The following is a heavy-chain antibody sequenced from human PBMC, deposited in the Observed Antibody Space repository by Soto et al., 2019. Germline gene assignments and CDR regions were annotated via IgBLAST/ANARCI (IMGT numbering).Heavy chain of an antibody. CDR2: ISAYNGNT. D-gene: IGHD4-17*01. Sequence: AASVKVSCKASGYTFTSYGISWVRQAPGQGLEWMGWISAYNGNTNYAQKLQGRVTMTTDTSTSTAYMELRSLRSDDTAVYYCAREGDYGDYLRVGEDAFDIWGQGTMVTVSS. CDR3: AREGDYGDYLRVGEDAFDI. CDR1: GYTFTSYG. V-gene: IGHV1-18*01. J-gene: IGHJ3*02.